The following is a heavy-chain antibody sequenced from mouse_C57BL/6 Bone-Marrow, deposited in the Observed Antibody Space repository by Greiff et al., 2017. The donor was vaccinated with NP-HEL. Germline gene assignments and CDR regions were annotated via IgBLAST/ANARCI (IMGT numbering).Heavy chain of an antibody. Sequence: VKLQESGPGLVQPSQSLSITCTVSGFSLTSYGVHWVRQSPGKGLEWLGVIWSGGSTDYNAAFISRLSISKDNSKSQVFFKMNSLQADDTAIYYCARNRGWLRRTVYYYAMDYWGQGTSVTVSS. CDR1: GFSLTSYG. V-gene: IGHV2-2*01. CDR2: IWSGGST. J-gene: IGHJ4*01. D-gene: IGHD2-2*01. CDR3: ARNRGWLRRTVYYYAMDY.